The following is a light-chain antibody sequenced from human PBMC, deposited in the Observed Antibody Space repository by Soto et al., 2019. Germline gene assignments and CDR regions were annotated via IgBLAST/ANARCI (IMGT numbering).Light chain of an antibody. CDR2: WAS. CDR3: QQYYDTLRT. Sequence: DIVMTQSPDSLTVSLGERATINCRSSQSLLFRSNKKNYLAWYQQKPGQPPKLLISWASSRESGVPDRFSGSGFGTDFTLTISSLQAEDVAVYYCQQYYDTLRTFCQGTKVEVK. CDR1: QSLLFRSNKKNY. V-gene: IGKV4-1*01. J-gene: IGKJ1*01.